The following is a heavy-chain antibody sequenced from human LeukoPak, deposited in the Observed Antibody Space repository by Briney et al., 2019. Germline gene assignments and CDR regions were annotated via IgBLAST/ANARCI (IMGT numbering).Heavy chain of an antibody. CDR3: ARGPYYYDSSGPIYYMDV. D-gene: IGHD3-22*01. Sequence: GGSLRLSCAASGFTFSSCSMNWVRQAPGKGLEWVSSISSSSTYIYDADSVKGRFTVSRDNAKNSLYLQMNGLRAADTAVYYCARGPYYYDSSGPIYYMDVWGKGTTVTVSS. CDR1: GFTFSSCS. J-gene: IGHJ6*03. CDR2: ISSSSTYI. V-gene: IGHV3-21*01.